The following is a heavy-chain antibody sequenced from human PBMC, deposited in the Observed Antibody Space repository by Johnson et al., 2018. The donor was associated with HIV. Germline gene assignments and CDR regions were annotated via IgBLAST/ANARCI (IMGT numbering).Heavy chain of an antibody. D-gene: IGHD4-23*01. CDR2: ISSSGGTI. CDR3: ARGDYGGNLDAFDI. V-gene: IGHV3-11*04. J-gene: IGHJ3*02. Sequence: QVQLVESGGGLVQPGGSLRLSCAASRFTFSDYYMSWIRQTPGKGLEWVSYISSSGGTIYYADSVKGRFSISRDNAKNSLYLQMNSLRAEDTAVYYCARGDYGGNLDAFDIWGQGTMVTVSS. CDR1: RFTFSDYY.